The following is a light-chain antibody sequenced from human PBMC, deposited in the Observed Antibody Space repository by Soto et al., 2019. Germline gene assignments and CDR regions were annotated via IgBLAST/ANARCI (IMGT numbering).Light chain of an antibody. CDR2: STS. Sequence: QAVVTQEPSLTVSPGGTITLTCASSTGAVTSGNYPNWFQQKPGQAPRALIYSTSNKDSWTPARFSGSLLGGKAALTLSGVEAEDEGEDYCLLYHGGPGVFGGGTKLPVL. V-gene: IGLV7-43*01. CDR3: LLYHGGPGV. J-gene: IGLJ2*01. CDR1: TGAVTSGNY.